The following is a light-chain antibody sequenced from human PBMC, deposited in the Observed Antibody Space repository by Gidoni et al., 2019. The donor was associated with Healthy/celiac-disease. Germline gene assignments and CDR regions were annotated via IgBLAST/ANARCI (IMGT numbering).Light chain of an antibody. Sequence: DIQMTQSPSSLSASVGDRVTITCRESQSISSYLNWYQQKPGKAPKLLIYAASSLQSGVPSRFSGSGSRTDFTLTISSLQPEDFATYYCQQSYSTPPTFGQGTKVEIK. CDR3: QQSYSTPPT. V-gene: IGKV1-39*01. CDR1: QSISSY. J-gene: IGKJ1*01. CDR2: AAS.